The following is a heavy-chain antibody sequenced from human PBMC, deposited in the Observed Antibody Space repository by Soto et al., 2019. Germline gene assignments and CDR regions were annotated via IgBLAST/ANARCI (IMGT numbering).Heavy chain of an antibody. J-gene: IGHJ4*02. Sequence: QVQLQESGPGLVKPSGTLSLSCAVSGGSVSNKNWWRWVRQSPGNGLEWIGEIHHSGGTSYNPSLESRATLSVDKSKNELSLRLNYVTAADTAVYYCTKNSAYALDYWGLGILVTVSS. CDR2: IHHSGGT. CDR1: GGSVSNKNW. CDR3: TKNSAYALDY. D-gene: IGHD5-12*01. V-gene: IGHV4-4*02.